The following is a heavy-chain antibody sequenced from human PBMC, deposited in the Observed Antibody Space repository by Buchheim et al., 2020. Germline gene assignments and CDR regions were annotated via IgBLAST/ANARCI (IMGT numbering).Heavy chain of an antibody. J-gene: IGHJ4*02. Sequence: QVQLQESGPGLVKPSETLSLTCTVSGGSISSYYWSWIRQPPGKGLEWIGYIYYSGSTNYNPSLKSRVTISVDTSKNQFSLKLSSVTAADTAVYYCARQGGDTAMAHWGQGTL. D-gene: IGHD5-18*01. CDR2: IYYSGST. V-gene: IGHV4-59*08. CDR3: ARQGGDTAMAH. CDR1: GGSISSYY.